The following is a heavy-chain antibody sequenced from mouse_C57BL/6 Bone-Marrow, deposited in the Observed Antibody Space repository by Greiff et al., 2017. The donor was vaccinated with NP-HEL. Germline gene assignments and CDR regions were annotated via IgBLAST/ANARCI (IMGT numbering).Heavy chain of an antibody. J-gene: IGHJ4*01. V-gene: IGHV1-7*01. Sequence: QVQLKESGAELAKPGASVKLSCKASGYTFTSYWMHWVKQRPGQGLEWIGYINPSSGYTKYNQTFKDKATLTADKSSSTAYMQLSSLTYEDSAVYYCATSCRRGSMVDYWGQGTSVTVSS. CDR2: INPSSGYT. D-gene: IGHD2-10*02. CDR3: ATSCRRGSMVDY. CDR1: GYTFTSYW.